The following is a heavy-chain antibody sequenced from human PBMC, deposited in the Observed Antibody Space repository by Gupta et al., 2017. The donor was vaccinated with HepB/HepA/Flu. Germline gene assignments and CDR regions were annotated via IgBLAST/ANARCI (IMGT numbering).Heavy chain of an antibody. V-gene: IGHV3-33*01. Sequence: QVQLVESGGGVVQPGRSLRLPCAASGFTFRSYGMHWVRQAPGKGLEWVAVIWYDGSNKYYADSVKGRFTISRDNSKNTLYLQMNSLRAEDTAVYYCARDRGVRGVMVGWYFDLWGRGTLVTVSS. CDR3: ARDRGVRGVMVGWYFDL. J-gene: IGHJ2*01. D-gene: IGHD3-10*01. CDR2: IWYDGSNK. CDR1: GFTFRSYG.